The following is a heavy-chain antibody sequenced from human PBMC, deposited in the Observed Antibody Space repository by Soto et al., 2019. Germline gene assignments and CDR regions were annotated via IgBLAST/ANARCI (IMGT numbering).Heavy chain of an antibody. Sequence: QVQLVESGGGVVQPGRSLRLSCAASGFTFSSYAMHWVRQAPAKGLEWVAVISYDGSNKYYADSVKGRFTISRDNSKNTLYLQMNSLRAEDTAVYYCARGGTVTTFPFDYWGQGTLVTVSS. CDR2: ISYDGSNK. D-gene: IGHD4-17*01. J-gene: IGHJ4*02. CDR3: ARGGTVTTFPFDY. V-gene: IGHV3-30-3*01. CDR1: GFTFSSYA.